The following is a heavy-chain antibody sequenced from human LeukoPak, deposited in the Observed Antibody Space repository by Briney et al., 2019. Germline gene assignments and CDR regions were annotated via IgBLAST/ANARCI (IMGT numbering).Heavy chain of an antibody. CDR2: TYYRSKWYN. J-gene: IGHJ5*02. CDR1: GDSVSSNSAA. Sequence: SQTLSLTCAISGDSVSSNSAAWNWIRQSPSRGLEWMGRTYYRSKWYNDYAVSVKSRITINPDTSKNQLSLQLNSVTPEDTAVYYCARSPPLPGANWFDPWGQGTLVTVSS. CDR3: ARSPPLPGANWFDP. D-gene: IGHD1-26*01. V-gene: IGHV6-1*01.